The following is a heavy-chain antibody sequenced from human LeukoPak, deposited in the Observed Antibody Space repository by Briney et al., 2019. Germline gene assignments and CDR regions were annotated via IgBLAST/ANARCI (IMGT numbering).Heavy chain of an antibody. CDR2: INLDGSER. Sequence: GGSLRLSCAASGFTFIGHSITWVRQAPGKGLEWVANINLDGSERFYVDFVKGRFTISRDNADNSMYLQMNSLRAEDTAVYYCGRVIAGAIDYWGQGTLVTVSS. J-gene: IGHJ4*02. CDR1: GFTFIGHS. V-gene: IGHV3-7*01. CDR3: GRVIAGAIDY. D-gene: IGHD6-13*01.